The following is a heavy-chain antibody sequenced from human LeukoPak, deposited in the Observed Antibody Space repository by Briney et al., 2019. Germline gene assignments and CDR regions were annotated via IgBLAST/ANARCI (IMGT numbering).Heavy chain of an antibody. Sequence: ASVKVSCKASGYTFTNYDINWVRQATGQGLEWLGWMNPNTGNTAYAQKFQGRVTMTRNISISTAYMELSSLRSEDTAVYYCARGTGTTGYYYMDVWGKGTTVTVSS. CDR1: GYTFTNYD. V-gene: IGHV1-8*01. CDR3: ARGTGTTGYYYMDV. D-gene: IGHD1-7*01. J-gene: IGHJ6*03. CDR2: MNPNTGNT.